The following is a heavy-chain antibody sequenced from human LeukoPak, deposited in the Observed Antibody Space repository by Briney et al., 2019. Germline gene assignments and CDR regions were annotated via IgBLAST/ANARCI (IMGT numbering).Heavy chain of an antibody. CDR1: GYIFTAYY. CDR2: MNANSGDT. J-gene: IGHJ5*02. CDR3: ARPGDWSFDH. V-gene: IGHV1-2*02. D-gene: IGHD1-26*01. Sequence: ASVTVSCKTSGYIFTAYYMHWVRQAPGHRLEWMGWMNANSGDTTYTQKFQGRVTITRDTSINTAYMELSSLTSDDPAVYYCARPGDWSFDHWGQGTLVTVSS.